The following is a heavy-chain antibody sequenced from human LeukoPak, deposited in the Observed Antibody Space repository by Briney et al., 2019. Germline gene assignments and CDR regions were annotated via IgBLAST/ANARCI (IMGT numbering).Heavy chain of an antibody. D-gene: IGHD1-26*01. CDR2: INPNTGGT. Sequence: ASVKVCCKASGYTVTGYYMHWLRQAPVQGHEWMGRINPNTGGTNYAQKFQGRVAMTRDTSISTAYLDLSSLTSDDTAVYYCARDSVLGAKWGQGTLVTVSS. J-gene: IGHJ4*02. CDR1: GYTVTGYY. V-gene: IGHV1-2*06. CDR3: ARDSVLGAK.